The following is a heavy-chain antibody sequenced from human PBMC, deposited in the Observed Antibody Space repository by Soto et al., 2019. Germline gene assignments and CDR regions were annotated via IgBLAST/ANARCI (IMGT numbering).Heavy chain of an antibody. CDR1: GFTFSSYG. J-gene: IGHJ4*02. CDR3: AKDGQLWSPYFDY. CDR2: ISYDGSNK. V-gene: IGHV3-30*18. D-gene: IGHD5-18*01. Sequence: WGSLRLSCAASGFTFSSYGMHWARQAPGKGLEWVAVISYDGSNKYYADSVKGRFTISRDNSKNTLYLQMNSLRAEDTAVYYCAKDGQLWSPYFDYWGQGTLVTVSS.